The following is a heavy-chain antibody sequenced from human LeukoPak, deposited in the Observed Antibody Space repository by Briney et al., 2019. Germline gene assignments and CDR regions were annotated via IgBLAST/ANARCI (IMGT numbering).Heavy chain of an antibody. V-gene: IGHV3-30*18. J-gene: IGHJ4*02. CDR1: GFTFSNYG. CDR3: AKVRVGTAHFDY. CDR2: ISHDGSNN. D-gene: IGHD2-15*01. Sequence: GGFLRLSCAASGFTFSNYGMHWVRQAPGKGLEWVVVISHDGSNNNYADSVKGRFTISRDNSKNTLYLQMNSLRPEDTAVYYCAKVRVGTAHFDYWGQGTLVTVSS.